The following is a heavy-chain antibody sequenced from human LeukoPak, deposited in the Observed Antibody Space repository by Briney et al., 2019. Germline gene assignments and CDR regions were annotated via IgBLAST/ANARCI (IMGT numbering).Heavy chain of an antibody. D-gene: IGHD1-26*01. CDR3: ARDYESGTYFDY. CDR2: ISNTGGST. J-gene: IGHJ4*02. Sequence: ETLSLTCAVYGGSFSGYYWSWIRQAPGKGLEWVSAISNTGGSTYYADSVKGRFTISRDNSKNTVYLQMNSLRAEDTALYYCARDYESGTYFDYWGQGTLVTVSS. V-gene: IGHV3-23*01. CDR1: GGSFSGYY.